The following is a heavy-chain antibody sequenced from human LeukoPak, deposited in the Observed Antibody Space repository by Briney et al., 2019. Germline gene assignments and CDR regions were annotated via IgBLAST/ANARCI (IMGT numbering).Heavy chain of an antibody. J-gene: IGHJ6*02. V-gene: IGHV3-49*04. CDR1: GFTFGGYA. Sequence: GGSLRLSCTASGFTFGGYAMSWVRQAPGKGREWVGFISSKTYGGTTEYAAAGKGRFTISRDDSKSIAYLQMNSLKTEDTAVYYCTRGPTQLGPSYGMDVGGQGTTATVSS. CDR3: TRGPTQLGPSYGMDV. D-gene: IGHD5-18*01. CDR2: ISSKTYGGTT.